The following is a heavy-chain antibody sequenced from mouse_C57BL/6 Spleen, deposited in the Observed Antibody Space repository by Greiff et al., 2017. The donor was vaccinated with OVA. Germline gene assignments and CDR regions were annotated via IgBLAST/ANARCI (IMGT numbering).Heavy chain of an antibody. D-gene: IGHD2-4*01. J-gene: IGHJ2*01. CDR2: LYPGGGYT. CDR1: GYTFTNYW. CDR3: ARRGYDYDEGNYFDY. V-gene: IGHV1-63*01. Sequence: QVQLKESGAELVRPGTSVKMSCKASGYTFTNYWIGWAKQRPGHGLEWIGDLYPGGGYTNYNEKFKGKATLTADKSSSTAYMQFSSLTSEDSAIYYCARRGYDYDEGNYFDYWGQGTTRTVSS.